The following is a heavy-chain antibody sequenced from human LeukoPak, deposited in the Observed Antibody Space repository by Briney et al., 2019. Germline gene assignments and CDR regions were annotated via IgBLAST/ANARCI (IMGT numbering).Heavy chain of an antibody. Sequence: KTGGSLRLSCAPSAFTFRSDWMTWIRQPPGKGLEWIGEINHSGSTNYNPSLKSRVTISVDTSKNQFSLRLSSVTAADTAVYYCARGGFYCGGDCYVDYWGQGTLVTVSS. CDR2: INHSGST. CDR1: AFTFRSDW. CDR3: ARGGFYCGGDCYVDY. J-gene: IGHJ4*02. V-gene: IGHV4-34*01. D-gene: IGHD2-21*02.